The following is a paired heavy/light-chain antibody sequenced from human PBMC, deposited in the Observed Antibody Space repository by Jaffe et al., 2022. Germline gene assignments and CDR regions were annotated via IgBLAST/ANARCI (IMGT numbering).Light chain of an antibody. CDR3: LQATQSPYT. Sequence: DIVMTQSPLSLPVTPGEPASISCRSSQSLLHSDGYNYLDWYLQKPGQSPQLLIYLASDRASGVPDRFSGSGSGTDFTLTISRVEAEDVGVYFCLQATQSPYTFGQGTKLEIK. CDR1: QSLLHSDGYNY. V-gene: IGKV2-28*01. J-gene: IGKJ2*01. CDR2: LAS.
Heavy chain of an antibody. Sequence: EVQLVQSGAEVKKPGESLKISCKGSGYSFTNYWIAWVRQMPGKGLEWMGLIWPGDSNTRYSPSFQGQVTISVDRSTSTAYLQWSTLKASDTAMYYCARPLLQHAGAYYNIWGQGTLVTVSS. J-gene: IGHJ4*02. CDR1: GYSFTNYW. D-gene: IGHD3-10*01. V-gene: IGHV5-51*03. CDR3: ARPLLQHAGAYYNI. CDR2: IWPGDSNT.